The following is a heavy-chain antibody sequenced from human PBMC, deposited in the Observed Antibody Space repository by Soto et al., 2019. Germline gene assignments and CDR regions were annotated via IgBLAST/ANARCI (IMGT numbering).Heavy chain of an antibody. CDR2: ITATGGTT. V-gene: IGHV3-23*01. J-gene: IGHJ3*01. D-gene: IGHD2-8*01. CDR1: GFTFTTYS. CDR3: ATCMQESWNYDAHNV. Sequence: GVSLRLSCAASGFTFTTYSMTWVRQSPGKGLEWVAHITATGGTTYYADSVKGRFTISRDTSRNTLYLQMNSLRDEDTALYYSATCMQESWNYDAHNVWPQRPMVTVSS.